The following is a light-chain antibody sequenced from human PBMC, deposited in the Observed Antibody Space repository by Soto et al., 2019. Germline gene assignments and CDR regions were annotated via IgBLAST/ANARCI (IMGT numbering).Light chain of an antibody. Sequence: EIVLTQSPATLSLSPGERATLSCRASQSVSSYLAWYQQKPGQAPRLLIYDASNRATGIPARFSGSGSGTDFTLTISSLEPEECVVYYCQQRSDWPPWTFGQGTKVEIK. CDR3: QQRSDWPPWT. J-gene: IGKJ1*01. V-gene: IGKV3-11*01. CDR1: QSVSSY. CDR2: DAS.